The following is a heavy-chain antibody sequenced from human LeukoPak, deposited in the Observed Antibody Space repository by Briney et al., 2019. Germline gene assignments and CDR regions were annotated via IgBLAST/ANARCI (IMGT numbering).Heavy chain of an antibody. CDR1: GFTFGDSG. V-gene: IGHV3-48*03. Sequence: GRSLRLSCTGSGFTFGDSGMSWVRQAPGKGLEWVSYISSRGSTIYYADSVKGRFTISRDNAKNSLYLQMNSLRAEDTAVYYCAGTGYDIIFDYWGQGTLVTVSS. CDR3: AGTGYDIIFDY. J-gene: IGHJ4*02. D-gene: IGHD3-9*01. CDR2: ISSRGSTI.